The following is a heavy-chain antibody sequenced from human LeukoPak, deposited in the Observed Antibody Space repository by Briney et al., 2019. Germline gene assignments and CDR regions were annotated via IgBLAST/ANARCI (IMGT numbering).Heavy chain of an antibody. CDR2: ISADSGDR. V-gene: IGHV1-18*01. CDR3: ARVPRVVVPAARYYYYYYMDV. D-gene: IGHD2-2*01. J-gene: IGHJ6*03. CDR1: GDSFSNYG. Sequence: ASVKVSCKASGDSFSNYGFAWVRQAPGQGLEWMGWISADSGDRYYAQNFQHRVTMTTDTSTTTGYMELRSLRSEDTAVYYCARVPRVVVPAARYYYYYYMDVWGKGTTVTVSS.